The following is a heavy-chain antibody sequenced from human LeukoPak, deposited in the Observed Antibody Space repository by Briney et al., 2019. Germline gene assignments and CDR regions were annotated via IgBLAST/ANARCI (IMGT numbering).Heavy chain of an antibody. CDR2: IYTSGST. CDR1: GGSISSYY. D-gene: IGHD3-10*01. V-gene: IGHV4-4*09. CDR3: ARHPRITMVRGVSGWFDP. J-gene: IGHJ5*02. Sequence: SETLSLTCTVSGGSISSYYWSWIRQPAGKGLEWIGYIYTSGSTNYNPSLKSRVTISVDTSKNQFSLKLSSVTAADTAVYYCARHPRITMVRGVSGWFDPWGQGTLVTVSS.